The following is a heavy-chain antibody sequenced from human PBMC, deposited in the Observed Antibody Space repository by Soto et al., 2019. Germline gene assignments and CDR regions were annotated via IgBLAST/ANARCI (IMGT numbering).Heavy chain of an antibody. CDR3: AREQCVSVAYLDV. V-gene: IGHV3-33*01. J-gene: IGHJ4*02. Sequence: QVNLVESGGGVVPPGTSLRLSCAASGFSFSLYGMHWVRQAPGKGLEWVAFIRYDGSDKQCADTVKGRCAVSRANLENTLALQIDNLSADDTATYCCAREQCVSVAYLDVWGQGTLVTVSS. CDR1: GFSFSLYG. D-gene: IGHD6-19*01. CDR2: IRYDGSDK.